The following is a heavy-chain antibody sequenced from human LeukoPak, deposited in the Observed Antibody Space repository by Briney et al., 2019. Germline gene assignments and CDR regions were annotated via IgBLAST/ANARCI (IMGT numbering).Heavy chain of an antibody. V-gene: IGHV3-23*01. CDR3: AKDTKNIEAPD. CDR1: GFTFSSYA. D-gene: IGHD1/OR15-1a*01. Sequence: GGSLRLSFAASGFTFSSYAMSWVRQAPGKGLEWVSGISGSGDSTYYADSVKGRFTISRDKSKNTLHLQMNSLRAEDTAVYYCAKDTKNIEAPDWGQGTLVTVSS. CDR2: ISGSGDST. J-gene: IGHJ4*02.